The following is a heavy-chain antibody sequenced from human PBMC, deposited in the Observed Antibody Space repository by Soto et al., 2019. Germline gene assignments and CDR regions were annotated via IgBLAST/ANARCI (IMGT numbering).Heavy chain of an antibody. CDR2: IRHDSSTT. V-gene: IGHV3-48*01. CDR1: GLTFSVYS. J-gene: IGHJ4*02. Sequence: GSLRLSCAASGLTFSVYSMNWVRQAPGKGLEWISYIRHDSSTTYYADSVKGRFTISRDNAKNSVFLQMNSLRAEDTAAYYCARVGASYSGMYYFDYWGQGALVTVSS. CDR3: ARVGASYSGMYYFDY. D-gene: IGHD5-12*01.